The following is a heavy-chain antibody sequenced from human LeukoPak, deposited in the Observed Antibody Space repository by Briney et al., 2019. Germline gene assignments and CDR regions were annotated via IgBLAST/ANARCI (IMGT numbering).Heavy chain of an antibody. CDR2: IYYSGST. CDR1: GGSISSYY. CDR3: ARGGGGTYPLNWFDP. D-gene: IGHD1/OR15-1a*01. Sequence: SETLSLTCTVSGGSISSYYWSWIRQPPGEGLEWIGYIYYSGSTNYNPSLKSRVTISVDTSKNQFSLKLSSVTAADTAVYYCARGGGGTYPLNWFDPWGQGTLVTVSS. V-gene: IGHV4-59*01. J-gene: IGHJ5*02.